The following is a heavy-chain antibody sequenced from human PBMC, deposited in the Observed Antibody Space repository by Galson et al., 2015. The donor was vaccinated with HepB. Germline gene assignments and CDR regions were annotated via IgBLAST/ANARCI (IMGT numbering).Heavy chain of an antibody. J-gene: IGHJ4*02. V-gene: IGHV3-30*18. CDR1: GFTFSSYG. Sequence: SLRLSCAASGFTFSSYGMHWVRQAPGKGLEWVAVISYDGSNKYYADSVKGRFTISRDNSKNTLYLQMNSLRAEDTAVYYCAKVGQQLGTDYWGQGTLVTVSS. D-gene: IGHD6-13*01. CDR3: AKVGQQLGTDY. CDR2: ISYDGSNK.